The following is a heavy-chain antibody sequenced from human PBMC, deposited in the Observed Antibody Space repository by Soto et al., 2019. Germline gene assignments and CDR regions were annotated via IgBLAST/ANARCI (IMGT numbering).Heavy chain of an antibody. V-gene: IGHV3-30-3*01. Sequence: GGSLRLSCATSGFTFSSYSMHWFRQAPGKGLEWVAVTSSNEGTKFYADSVKGRFTISRDNSKNTLYLHMNSLRVEDTAVYYCAREVVTTQWYFDNWGQGILVTVSS. CDR3: AREVVTTQWYFDN. D-gene: IGHD1-1*01. J-gene: IGHJ4*02. CDR2: TSSNEGTK. CDR1: GFTFSSYS.